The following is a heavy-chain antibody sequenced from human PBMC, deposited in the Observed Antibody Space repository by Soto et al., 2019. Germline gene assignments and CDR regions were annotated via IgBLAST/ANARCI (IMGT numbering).Heavy chain of an antibody. CDR1: GGTFSSYA. CDR2: IIPIFGTA. D-gene: IGHD5-12*01. Sequence: QVQLVQSGAEVKKPGSSVKVSCKASGGTFSSYAISWVRQAPGQGLEWMGGIIPIFGTANYAQKFQGSVTITADESTSTAYMELSSLRSEDTAVYYCARDGPRRDGYKSPLLGYWGQGTLVTVSS. J-gene: IGHJ4*02. V-gene: IGHV1-69*12. CDR3: ARDGPRRDGYKSPLLGY.